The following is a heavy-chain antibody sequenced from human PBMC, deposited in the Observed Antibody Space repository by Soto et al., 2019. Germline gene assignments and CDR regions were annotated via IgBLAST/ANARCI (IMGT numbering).Heavy chain of an antibody. Sequence: SVKVSCKASGGTFSSYAISWVRQAPGQGLEWMGGIIPIFGTANYAQKFQGRVTITADESTSTAYMELSSLRSEDTAVYYCARAPGGELFTEYYFDYWGQGTLVTVSS. V-gene: IGHV1-69*13. J-gene: IGHJ4*02. CDR3: ARAPGGELFTEYYFDY. CDR1: GGTFSSYA. CDR2: IIPIFGTA. D-gene: IGHD3-10*01.